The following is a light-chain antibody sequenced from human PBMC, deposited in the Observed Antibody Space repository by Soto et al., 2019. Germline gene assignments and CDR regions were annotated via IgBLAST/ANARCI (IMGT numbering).Light chain of an antibody. J-gene: IGLJ1*01. V-gene: IGLV1-44*01. Sequence: QSVLTQPPSVSGTPGQRVTISCSGSRSSIGSNTVNWYQHLPGSAPKLLIYSNNHRPSGVPDRFSASKAGASASLAISGLQSEDEGDYYCAAWDASLGGFYVFGSGTKGTVL. CDR1: RSSIGSNT. CDR3: AAWDASLGGFYV. CDR2: SNN.